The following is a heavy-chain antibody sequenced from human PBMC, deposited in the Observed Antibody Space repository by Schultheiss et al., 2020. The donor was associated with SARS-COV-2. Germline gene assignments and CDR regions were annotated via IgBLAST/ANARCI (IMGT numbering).Heavy chain of an antibody. V-gene: IGHV3-53*03. CDR2: ISTGGST. CDR1: GFTFSSYA. J-gene: IGHJ4*02. Sequence: GSLRLSCAASGFTFSSYAMTWVRQAPGKGLEWVSAISTGGSTYYAESVKGRFTISRDNAKNTLYLQMNSLRAEDTAVYYCATDLGSSFDSWGRGTLVTVSS. D-gene: IGHD3-10*01. CDR3: ATDLGSSFDS.